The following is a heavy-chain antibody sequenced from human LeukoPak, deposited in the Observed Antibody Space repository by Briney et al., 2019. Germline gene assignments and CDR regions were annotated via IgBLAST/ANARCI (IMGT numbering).Heavy chain of an antibody. D-gene: IGHD6-6*01. CDR1: GFTFSSYS. CDR3: ARDPKIGGQLVRGGGPFDY. CDR2: ISSSSSYI. Sequence: TGGSLRLSCAASGFTFSSYSMNWVRQAPGKGLEWVSSISSSSSYIYYADSVKGRFTISRDNAKNSLYLQMNSLRAEDTAVYYCARDPKIGGQLVRGGGPFDYWGQGTLVTVSS. V-gene: IGHV3-21*01. J-gene: IGHJ4*02.